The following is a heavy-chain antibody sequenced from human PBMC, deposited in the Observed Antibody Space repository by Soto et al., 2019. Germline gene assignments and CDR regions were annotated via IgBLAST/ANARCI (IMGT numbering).Heavy chain of an antibody. J-gene: IGHJ3*02. Sequence: QVPLVQSGAEVKKPGSSVKVSCKASGGTFSSYAISWVRQAPGQGLEWMGGIIPIFGTANYAQKFQGRVTITADESTSTAYMELSSLRSEDTAVYYCARDLPQRIAVAGPGAFDIWGQGTMVTVSS. CDR2: IIPIFGTA. D-gene: IGHD6-19*01. CDR3: ARDLPQRIAVAGPGAFDI. CDR1: GGTFSSYA. V-gene: IGHV1-69*01.